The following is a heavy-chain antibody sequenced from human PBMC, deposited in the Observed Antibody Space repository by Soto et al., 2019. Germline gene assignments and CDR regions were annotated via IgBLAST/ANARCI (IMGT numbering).Heavy chain of an antibody. CDR2: ISYDGTYK. J-gene: IGHJ6*02. Sequence: EQLVESGGGVVQPGTSLRLSCAASGFSFGHYGMQWVRQAPGKGLEWVAIISYDGTYKNYADSVKGRFTVSRDYSKNTVYLEMNRLRADDAAVYLCARDMFRSGPDLVNHYAIDVWGQGTTVSVSS. V-gene: IGHV3-30*03. D-gene: IGHD6-25*01. CDR1: GFSFGHYG. CDR3: ARDMFRSGPDLVNHYAIDV.